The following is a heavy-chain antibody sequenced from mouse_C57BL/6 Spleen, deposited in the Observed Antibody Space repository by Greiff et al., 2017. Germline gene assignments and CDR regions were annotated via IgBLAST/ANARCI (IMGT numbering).Heavy chain of an antibody. D-gene: IGHD2-12*01. CDR2: ISSGGSYP. V-gene: IGHV5-6*01. CDR3: ASYDGRAWFAY. J-gene: IGHJ3*01. CDR1: GFTFSSYG. Sequence: EVKLQESGGDLVKPGGSLKLSCAASGFTFSSYGMSWVRQTPDKRLEWVATISSGGSYPSYPDSVKGRFTISRDNAKNTLYLQMSSLESEDTAMYYCASYDGRAWFAYWGQGTLVTVSA.